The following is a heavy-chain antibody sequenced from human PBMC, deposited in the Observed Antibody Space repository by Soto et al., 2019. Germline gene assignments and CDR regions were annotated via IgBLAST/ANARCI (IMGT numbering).Heavy chain of an antibody. Sequence: EVQLVESGGGLVQPGGSLRLSCAASGFTFSSYDMHWVRQATGKGLEWVSAIGTAGDTYYPGSVKGRFTISRENAKNSLYLQMNSLRAGDTAVYYCARGNGYDSSPKYNWFDPWGQGTLVTVSS. D-gene: IGHD3-22*01. CDR2: IGTAGDT. J-gene: IGHJ5*02. V-gene: IGHV3-13*01. CDR1: GFTFSSYD. CDR3: ARGNGYDSSPKYNWFDP.